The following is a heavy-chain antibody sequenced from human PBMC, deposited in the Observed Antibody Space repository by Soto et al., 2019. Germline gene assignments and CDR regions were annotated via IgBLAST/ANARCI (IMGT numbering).Heavy chain of an antibody. V-gene: IGHV4-4*02. D-gene: IGHD3-10*01. CDR2: IHHTGAT. Sequence: PSETLSLTCAVSGGSITSSNWWSWVRQPPGKGLEWIGEIHHTGATNYNPSLKSRVTISVDKSKNQFSLKLSSVTAADTAIYYCARSSAGMDYWGQGTLVTVS. CDR1: GGSITSSNW. CDR3: ARSSAGMDY. J-gene: IGHJ4*02.